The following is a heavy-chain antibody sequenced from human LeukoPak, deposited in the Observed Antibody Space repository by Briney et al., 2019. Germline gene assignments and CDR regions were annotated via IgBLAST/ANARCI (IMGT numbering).Heavy chain of an antibody. Sequence: GGSLRLSCAASGFTVSSNYMSWVRQAPGKGLEWVSAISGSGGSTYYADSVKGRFTISRDNSKNTLYLQMNSLRAEDTAVYYCAKATFEWELVSWGQGTLVTVSS. CDR1: GFTVSSNY. J-gene: IGHJ5*02. D-gene: IGHD1-26*01. V-gene: IGHV3-23*01. CDR2: ISGSGGST. CDR3: AKATFEWELVS.